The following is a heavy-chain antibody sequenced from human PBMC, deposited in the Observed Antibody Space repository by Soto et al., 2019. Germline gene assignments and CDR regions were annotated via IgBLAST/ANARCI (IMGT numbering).Heavy chain of an antibody. CDR1: GFTFSSYA. CDR2: ISGSGGST. J-gene: IGHJ5*02. CDR3: AKDIYDILTGSWFDP. V-gene: IGHV3-23*01. Sequence: PGGSLRLSCAASGFTFSSYAMSWVRQAPGKGLEWVSAISGSGGSTYYADSVKGRFTISRDNSKNTLYLQMNSLRAEDTAVYYCAKDIYDILTGSWFDPWGQGTLVTVSS. D-gene: IGHD3-9*01.